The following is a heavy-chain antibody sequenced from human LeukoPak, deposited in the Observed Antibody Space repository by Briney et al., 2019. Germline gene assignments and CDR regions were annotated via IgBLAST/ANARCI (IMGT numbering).Heavy chain of an antibody. CDR1: GGTFSSYA. Sequence: GASVKVSCKASGGTFSSYAISWVRQAPGQGLEWMGWINPNSGGTNYVQKFQGRVTVTRDTSISTAYMELSRLRSEDTAVYYCARGPAAGMVRGVIDYWGQGTLVTVSS. D-gene: IGHD3-10*01. CDR2: INPNSGGT. J-gene: IGHJ4*02. V-gene: IGHV1-2*02. CDR3: ARGPAAGMVRGVIDY.